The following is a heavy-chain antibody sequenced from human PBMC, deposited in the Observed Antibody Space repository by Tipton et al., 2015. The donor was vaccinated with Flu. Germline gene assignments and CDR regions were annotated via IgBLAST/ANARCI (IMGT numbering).Heavy chain of an antibody. J-gene: IGHJ5*01. CDR3: ARRDYSNYVSVPKNWFDS. D-gene: IGHD4-11*01. CDR2: IYYSGST. V-gene: IGHV4-31*03. CDR1: GGSISSGGYY. Sequence: TLSLTCTVSGGSISSGGYYWSWIRQHPGKGLEWIGYIYYSGSTYYNPSLKSRITISVDRSKNQFSLKLRSVTAADTAVYFCARRDYSNYVSVPKNWFDSWGQGTLVTVSS.